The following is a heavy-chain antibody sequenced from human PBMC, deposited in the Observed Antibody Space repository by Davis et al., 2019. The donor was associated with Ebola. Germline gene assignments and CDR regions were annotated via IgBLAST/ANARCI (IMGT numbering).Heavy chain of an antibody. CDR3: VRDGCPGGSCYCGDY. CDR1: GGSISSHY. J-gene: IGHJ4*02. CDR2: IYTSGRT. Sequence: PSETLSLTCTVSGGSISSHYGSWIRQPAGKGLEWIGRIYTSGRTNYNPSLKSRVTMSVAPSKNQSSLRLSSVTAADTAVYYCVRDGCPGGSCYCGDYWGQGTLVTVSS. D-gene: IGHD2-15*01. V-gene: IGHV4-4*07.